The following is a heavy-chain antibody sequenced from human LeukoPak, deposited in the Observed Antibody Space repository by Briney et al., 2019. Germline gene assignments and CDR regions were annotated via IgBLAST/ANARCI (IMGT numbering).Heavy chain of an antibody. CDR2: INHSGST. CDR1: GGSFSGYY. V-gene: IGHV4-34*01. D-gene: IGHD6-19*01. Sequence: SETLSLTCAVYGGSFSGYYWSWIRQPPGKGLEWIGEINHSGSTSYNPSLKSRVTISVDTSKNQFSLKLSSVTAADTAVYYCARRGQWLYNYWGQGTLVTVSS. CDR3: ARRGQWLYNY. J-gene: IGHJ4*02.